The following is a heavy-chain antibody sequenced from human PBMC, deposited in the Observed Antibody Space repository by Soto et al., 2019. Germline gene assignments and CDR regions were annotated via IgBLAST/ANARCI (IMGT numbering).Heavy chain of an antibody. CDR1: GYTFTSYY. CDR2: INPGGGST. Sequence: ASVKVSCKASGYTFTSYYMHWVRQAPGQGLEWMGIINPGGGSTSYAQKFQGRVTMTRDTSTSTVYMELSSLRSEDTAVYYCAREGSCSSTSCYSGMDVWGQGTTVTVSS. J-gene: IGHJ6*02. D-gene: IGHD2-2*01. CDR3: AREGSCSSTSCYSGMDV. V-gene: IGHV1-46*01.